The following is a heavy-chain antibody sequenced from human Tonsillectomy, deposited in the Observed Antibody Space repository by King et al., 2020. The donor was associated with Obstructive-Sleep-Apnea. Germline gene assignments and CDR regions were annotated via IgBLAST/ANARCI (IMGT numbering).Heavy chain of an antibody. CDR3: AAEPMAVGARVY. CDR1: GFTFPNSA. J-gene: IGHJ4*02. V-gene: IGHV1-58*02. CDR2: LVVGSGNT. D-gene: IGHD1-26*01. Sequence: QLVESGPEVKKPGTSVKVSCKASGFTFPNSAMQWVRQARGQRLEWIGWLVVGSGNTNYAQKFQDRVTLTRDISTNTASMELSSLRSEDTAVYYCAAEPMAVGARVYWGQGTLVTVSS.